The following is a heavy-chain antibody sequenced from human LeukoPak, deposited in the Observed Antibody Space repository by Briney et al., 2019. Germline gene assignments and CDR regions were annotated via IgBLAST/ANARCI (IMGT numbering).Heavy chain of an antibody. D-gene: IGHD6-13*01. J-gene: IGHJ4*02. CDR3: ASTSSSWYGYFDY. CDR2: ISYDGSNK. V-gene: IGHV3-30-3*01. Sequence: GGSLRLSCAASGFTFSSYAMHWVRQAPGKGLEWVAVISYDGSNKYYADSVKGRFTISRDNSKNTLYLQMNSLRAEDTAVYYCASTSSSWYGYFDYWGQGTLVTVSS. CDR1: GFTFSSYA.